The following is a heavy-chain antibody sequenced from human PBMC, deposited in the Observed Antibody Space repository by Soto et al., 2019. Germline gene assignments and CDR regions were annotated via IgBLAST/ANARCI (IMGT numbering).Heavy chain of an antibody. D-gene: IGHD3-10*01. CDR1: GFTFSSYW. CDR3: ARTEWVRGVITFDY. J-gene: IGHJ4*02. CDR2: IKQDGSEK. V-gene: IGHV3-7*05. Sequence: GGSLRLSCAASGFTFSSYWMSWVRQAPGKGLEWVANIKQDGSEKYYVDSVKGRFTISRDNAKNSLYLQMNSLRAEDTAVYYCARTEWVRGVITFDYWGQGTLVTVSS.